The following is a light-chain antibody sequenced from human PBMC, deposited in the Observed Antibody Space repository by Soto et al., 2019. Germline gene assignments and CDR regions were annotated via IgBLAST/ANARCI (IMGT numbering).Light chain of an antibody. CDR2: GAS. CDR3: QQCLTTPRT. CDR1: QTISTC. V-gene: IGKV1-39*01. Sequence: DIQITQCPSSLSASVGDRVTITCRASQTISTCLNWYQQKAGTAPNLLIYGASDLERGIPSRFSGSGSGTYFTRTISSLQHEDFAICYCQQCLTTPRTFGQGTGVEI. J-gene: IGKJ1*01.